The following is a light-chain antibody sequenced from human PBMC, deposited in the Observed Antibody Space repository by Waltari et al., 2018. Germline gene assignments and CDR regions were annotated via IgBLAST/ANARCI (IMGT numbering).Light chain of an antibody. CDR3: KSYTSGLTYV. V-gene: IGLV2-14*03. J-gene: IGLJ1*01. CDR2: DVI. CDR1: NLDVAHFKH. Sequence: QSALTQPASVSGSPGRSLPIPSPGTNLDVAHFKHAPWYQHLPARAPKVMFLDVINRPSGVSNRFSGSKSGNTASLTISGLQAEDEADYYCKSYTSGLTYVFGTGTKVTVL.